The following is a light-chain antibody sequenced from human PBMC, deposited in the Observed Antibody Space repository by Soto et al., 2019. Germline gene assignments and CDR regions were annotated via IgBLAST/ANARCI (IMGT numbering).Light chain of an antibody. CDR2: GAS. V-gene: IGKV3-15*01. J-gene: IGKJ4*01. CDR1: QSVSDN. CDR3: QHYNNRPLT. Sequence: EIVMTQSSATLSVSPGERATLSCRASQSVSDNLAWYQQKPGQAPRLLIYGASTRATGIPARFSGSGSGTEFTLTISSLQSEDFAVYHCQHYNNRPLTFGGGTKVEIK.